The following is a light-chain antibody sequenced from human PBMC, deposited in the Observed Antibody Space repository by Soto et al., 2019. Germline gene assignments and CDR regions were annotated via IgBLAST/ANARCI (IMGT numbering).Light chain of an antibody. V-gene: IGLV2-23*01. CDR3: CSYAGSSIYVV. Sequence: QSALTQPASVSGSPGRSITISCTGTSSDVGSYNLVSWYQQHPGKAPKLMIYEGSKRPSGVSNRFSGSKSGNTASLTISGLQAEDEADYYCCSYAGSSIYVVFGGGTKLTVL. CDR1: SSDVGSYNL. CDR2: EGS. J-gene: IGLJ2*01.